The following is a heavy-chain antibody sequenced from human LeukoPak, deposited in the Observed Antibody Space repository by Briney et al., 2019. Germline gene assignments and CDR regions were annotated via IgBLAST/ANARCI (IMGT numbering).Heavy chain of an antibody. CDR2: IKRDGSEK. J-gene: IGHJ4*02. D-gene: IGHD3-22*01. CDR3: ARGTDSSGYPGDY. CDR1: GGSFSGYY. V-gene: IGHV3-7*03. Sequence: ETLSLTCAVYGGSFSGYYWSWIRQPPGKGLEWVANIKRDGSEKYYVDSVKGRFTISRDNAKNSLYLQMNSLRAEDTAVYYCARGTDSSGYPGDYWGQGTLVTVSS.